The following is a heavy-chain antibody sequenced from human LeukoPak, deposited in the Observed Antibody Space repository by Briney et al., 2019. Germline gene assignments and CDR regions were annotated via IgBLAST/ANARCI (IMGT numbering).Heavy chain of an antibody. V-gene: IGHV3-30*18. J-gene: IGHJ4*02. CDR3: AKEGTTVTRTFDY. CDR2: ISYDGSNK. Sequence: GGSLRLSCAASGFTFSSYGMHWVRQAPGKGLEWVAVISYDGSNKYYADSVKGRFAISRDNSKNTLYLQMNSLRAEGTAVYYCAKEGTTVTRTFDYWGQGTLVTVSS. D-gene: IGHD4-17*01. CDR1: GFTFSSYG.